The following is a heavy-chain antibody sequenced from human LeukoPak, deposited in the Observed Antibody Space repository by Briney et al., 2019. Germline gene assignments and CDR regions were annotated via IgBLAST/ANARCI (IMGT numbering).Heavy chain of an antibody. Sequence: PGGSLRLSCAASGFTFHSHSMNWVRQAPGKGLEWVSSISMTSSYIYYADSVKGRFTISRDNAKNSLYLQMNSLRAEDTAVYYCARDTDFWSGYYPRFDYWGQGTLVTVSS. D-gene: IGHD3-3*01. V-gene: IGHV3-21*01. CDR2: ISMTSSYI. J-gene: IGHJ4*02. CDR3: ARDTDFWSGYYPRFDY. CDR1: GFTFHSHS.